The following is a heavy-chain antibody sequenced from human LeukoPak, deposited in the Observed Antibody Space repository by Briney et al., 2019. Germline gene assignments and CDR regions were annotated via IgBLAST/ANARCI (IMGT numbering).Heavy chain of an antibody. V-gene: IGHV1-46*01. CDR1: GYNFISYY. CDR3: AREDAVLVDAVRYYYYGMDV. J-gene: IGHJ6*02. CDR2: INPSGGST. Sequence: ASVKVSCTASGYNFISYYMHWVRQAPGQGLEWMGIINPSGGSTSYAEKFQDRVTMTRDTSTSTVYMELSSLKSEDTAVYYCAREDAVLVDAVRYYYYGMDVWGQGTTVTVSS. D-gene: IGHD2-8*01.